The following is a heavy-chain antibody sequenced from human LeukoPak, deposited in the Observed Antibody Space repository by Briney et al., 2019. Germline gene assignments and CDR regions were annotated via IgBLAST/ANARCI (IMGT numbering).Heavy chain of an antibody. D-gene: IGHD6-25*01. Sequence: PSETLSLTCGVSGGSVSSTNWWTWIRQPPGKGLEWIGEVHLDGGTTFYPSLKSRLTMSVNLSENHVSLKLTSVTAAGTAVYYCAREGGFYRPLDYSGQGTLVTVSS. CDR3: AREGGFYRPLDY. CDR1: GGSVSSTNW. CDR2: VHLDGGT. V-gene: IGHV4-4*02. J-gene: IGHJ4*02.